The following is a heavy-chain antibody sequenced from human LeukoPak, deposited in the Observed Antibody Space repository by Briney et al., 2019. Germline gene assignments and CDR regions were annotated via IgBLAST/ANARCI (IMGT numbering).Heavy chain of an antibody. CDR2: IYHSGST. V-gene: IGHV4-30-2*01. CDR1: GGSVSSGGYS. D-gene: IGHD3-10*01. CDR3: ARDYYGSGSYYHDY. J-gene: IGHJ4*02. Sequence: SETLSLTCTVSGGSVSSGGYSWSWIRQPPGKGLEWIGYIYHSGSTYYNPSLKSRVTISVDRSKNQFSLKLSSVTAADTAVYYCARDYYGSGSYYHDYWGQGTLVTVSS.